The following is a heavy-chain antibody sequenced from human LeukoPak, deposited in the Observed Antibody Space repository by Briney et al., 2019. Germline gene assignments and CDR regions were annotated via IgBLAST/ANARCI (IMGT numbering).Heavy chain of an antibody. D-gene: IGHD3-22*01. CDR2: IKQDGSEK. Sequence: GGSLRLSCAASGFTFSSYWMSWVRQAPGKGLEWVANIKQDGSEKYYVDSVKGRFTISRDNAKNSLYLQMNSLRAEDTAVYYCVRDPSYYDSSGYNDYWGQGTLVTVSS. CDR3: VRDPSYYDSSGYNDY. V-gene: IGHV3-7*01. CDR1: GFTFSSYW. J-gene: IGHJ4*02.